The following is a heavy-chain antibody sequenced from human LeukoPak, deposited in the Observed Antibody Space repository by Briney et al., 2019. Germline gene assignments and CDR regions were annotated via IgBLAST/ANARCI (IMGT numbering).Heavy chain of an antibody. CDR2: IYYSGST. CDR1: GGSISSSSYY. V-gene: IGHV4-39*01. Sequence: SETLSLTCTVPGGSISSSSYYWGWIRQPPGKGLEWIGSIYYSGSTYYNPSLKSRVTISVDTSRNQFSLKLSSVTAADTAVYYCARQGRICTGGVCYFVDYYYYMDVWGKGTTVTVSS. J-gene: IGHJ6*03. D-gene: IGHD2-8*02. CDR3: ARQGRICTGGVCYFVDYYYYMDV.